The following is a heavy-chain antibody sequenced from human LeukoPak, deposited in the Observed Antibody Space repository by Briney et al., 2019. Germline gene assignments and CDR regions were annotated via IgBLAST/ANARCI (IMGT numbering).Heavy chain of an antibody. CDR2: FDPEDGET. D-gene: IGHD6-19*01. Sequence: GASVKVSCKVSGYTLTELSMHWVRQAPGKGLEWMGGFDPEDGETIYAQKFQGRVTMTEDTSTDTAYIELSSLRSEDTAVYYCATVQWLVLGYNWFDPWGQGTLVTVSS. J-gene: IGHJ5*02. CDR3: ATVQWLVLGYNWFDP. CDR1: GYTLTELS. V-gene: IGHV1-24*01.